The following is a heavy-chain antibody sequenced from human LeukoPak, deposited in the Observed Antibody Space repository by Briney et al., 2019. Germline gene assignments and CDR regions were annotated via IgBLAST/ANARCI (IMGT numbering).Heavy chain of an antibody. J-gene: IGHJ4*02. CDR3: ARGLGYSSGWLTHFDY. CDR1: GGTFSSYA. CDR2: IIPIFGTA. Sequence: SVKVSCKASGGTFSSYAISWVRQAPGQGLEWMGRIIPIFGTANYAQKFQGRVTITTDESTSTAYMELSSLRSEGTAVYYCARGLGYSSGWLTHFDYWGQGTLATVSS. V-gene: IGHV1-69*05. D-gene: IGHD6-19*01.